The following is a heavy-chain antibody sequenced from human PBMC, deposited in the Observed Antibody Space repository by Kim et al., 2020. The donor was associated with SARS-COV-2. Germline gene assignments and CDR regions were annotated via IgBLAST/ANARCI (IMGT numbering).Heavy chain of an antibody. CDR1: GYTFTRYD. CDR3: ARYGIVSVVSPPHYYGMDV. CDR2: ISAYNGKT. J-gene: IGHJ6*02. V-gene: IGHV1-18*04. Sequence: ASVKVSCKASGYTFTRYDITWVRQAPGQGLEWMGWISAYNGKTNYAQKLQGRVTMTTDTSTSTAYMELRSLRSDDTAVYYCARYGIVSVVSPPHYYGMDVWGQGTTVTVSS. D-gene: IGHD2-15*01.